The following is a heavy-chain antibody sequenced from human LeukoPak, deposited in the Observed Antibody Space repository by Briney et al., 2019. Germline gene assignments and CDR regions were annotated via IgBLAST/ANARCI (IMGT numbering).Heavy chain of an antibody. CDR2: IYYSGNT. V-gene: IGHV4-59*01. Sequence: SETLSLTCTVSGGSLSPYCWSWIRQPPGRELEWIGYIYYSGNTNYNPSLKSRVTISVDTSKNQFSLKLSSVTAADTAVYYCARSAIAVPGTIDYWGQGTLVTVSS. D-gene: IGHD6-19*01. J-gene: IGHJ4*02. CDR1: GGSLSPYC. CDR3: ARSAIAVPGTIDY.